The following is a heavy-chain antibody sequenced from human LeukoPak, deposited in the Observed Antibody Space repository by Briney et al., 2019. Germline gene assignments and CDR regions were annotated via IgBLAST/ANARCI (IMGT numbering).Heavy chain of an antibody. J-gene: IGHJ4*02. CDR2: INHSGST. D-gene: IGHD6-13*01. V-gene: IGHV4-34*01. CDR3: AREAGYSISWAIDY. Sequence: PSETLSLTCAVYGGSFSGYYWSWIRQPPGKGLEWIGEINHSGSTNYNPSLKSRVTISVDTSKNQFSLKLSSVTAADTAVYYCAREAGYSISWAIDYWGQGTLVTVSS. CDR1: GGSFSGYY.